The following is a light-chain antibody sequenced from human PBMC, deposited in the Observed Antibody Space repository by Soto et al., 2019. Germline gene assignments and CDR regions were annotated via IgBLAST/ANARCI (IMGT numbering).Light chain of an antibody. J-gene: IGKJ4*01. Sequence: EIVLTPSPGTLSLSPGERATLSCRASQSVSSSYLAWYQQKPGQAPRLLIYGASARALGIPARFSGSGSGTEFSFTVTSLQSEDFAVYYCQPYNNWPLTFGGGTKVDI. CDR1: QSVSSSY. V-gene: IGKV3-15*01. CDR2: GAS. CDR3: QPYNNWPLT.